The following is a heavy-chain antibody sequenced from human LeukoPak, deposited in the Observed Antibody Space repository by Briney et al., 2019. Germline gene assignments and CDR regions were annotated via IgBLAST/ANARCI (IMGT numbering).Heavy chain of an antibody. CDR1: VGTFSSYA. J-gene: IGHJ4*02. CDR2: IIPILGIA. CDR3: ARDYYYDSSGYFYFDY. V-gene: IGHV1-69*04. Sequence: SVTVSCKASVGTFSSYAISWVRQAPGQGLEWMGRIIPILGIANYAQKFQGRVTITADKSTSTAYMELSSLRSEDTAVYYCARDYYYDSSGYFYFDYWGQGTLVTVSS. D-gene: IGHD3-22*01.